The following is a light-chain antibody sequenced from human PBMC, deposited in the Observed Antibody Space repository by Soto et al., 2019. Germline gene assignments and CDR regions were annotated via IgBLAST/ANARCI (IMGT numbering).Light chain of an antibody. V-gene: IGLV2-8*01. CDR3: SSYAGSNNVI. Sequence: QSALTQPPSASGSPGQSVTISCTGTSSDVGDYNYVSWYQQHPGKAPKLMIYEVSKRPSGVPDRFSGSRSGNTASLTVSGRQAEDEADYYCSSYAGSNNVIFGGGTKLTVL. CDR2: EVS. J-gene: IGLJ2*01. CDR1: SSDVGDYNY.